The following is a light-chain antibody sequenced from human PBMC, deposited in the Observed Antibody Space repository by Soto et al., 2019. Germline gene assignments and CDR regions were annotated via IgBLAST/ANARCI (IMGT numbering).Light chain of an antibody. CDR3: QQYGSPLIT. J-gene: IGKJ5*01. CDR1: RGVSGSY. V-gene: IGKV3-20*01. Sequence: PGERVTRSCRASRGVSGSYLTWYQQKAGQAPGLLIYGASTRATGIKDRLSGSGYGKDLHLNIRRLEPEDFAVYYCQQYGSPLITFGQGTRLETK. CDR2: GAS.